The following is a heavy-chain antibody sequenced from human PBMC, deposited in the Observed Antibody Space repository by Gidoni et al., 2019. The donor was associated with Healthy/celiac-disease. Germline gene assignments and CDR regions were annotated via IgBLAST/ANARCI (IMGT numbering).Heavy chain of an antibody. J-gene: IGHJ6*02. CDR3: ARMTCRSTSCGGNYYYGMDV. CDR1: GFSLSNARMG. Sequence: QVTLKESGPVLVKPTETLTLTCTVSGFSLSNARMGVSWIRQPPGNALEWLAHIFSNDEKSYSTSLKSRLTISKDTSKSQVVLTMTNMDPVDTATYYCARMTCRSTSCGGNYYYGMDVWGQGTTVTVSS. V-gene: IGHV2-26*01. CDR2: IFSNDEK. D-gene: IGHD2-2*01.